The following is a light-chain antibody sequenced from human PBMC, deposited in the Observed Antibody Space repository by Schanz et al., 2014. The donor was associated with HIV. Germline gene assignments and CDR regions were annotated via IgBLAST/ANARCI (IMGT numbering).Light chain of an antibody. CDR1: QSVSSN. CDR2: GAS. V-gene: IGKV3-15*01. CDR3: QQYNSWPRT. Sequence: EIVMTQSPGTLSVSPGERATLSCRASQSVSSNLAWYQHKPGQAPRLLIYGASTRATGIPARFSGSGSGTDFTLTISRLEPEDFAVYSCQQYNSWPRTFGQGTKVEIK. J-gene: IGKJ1*01.